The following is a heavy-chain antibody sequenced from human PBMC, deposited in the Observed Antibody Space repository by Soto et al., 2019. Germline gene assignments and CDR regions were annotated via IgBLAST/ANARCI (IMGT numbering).Heavy chain of an antibody. V-gene: IGHV4-30-2*01. Sequence: QLQLQESGSGLVKPSQTLSLTCAVSGGSISSGGYSWSWIRQPPGKGLEWIGYIYHSGSTYYNPYLKSRVTITVDRSKNQFSLKLSSVTAADTAVYYCARGPYSSSWYYYFAYWGQGTLVTVSS. D-gene: IGHD6-13*01. CDR1: GGSISSGGYS. J-gene: IGHJ4*02. CDR2: IYHSGST. CDR3: ARGPYSSSWYYYFAY.